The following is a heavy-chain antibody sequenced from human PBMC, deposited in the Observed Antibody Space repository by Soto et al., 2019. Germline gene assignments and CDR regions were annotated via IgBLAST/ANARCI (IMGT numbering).Heavy chain of an antibody. V-gene: IGHV3-23*01. Sequence: PGGSLRLSCAASGFTFSIYAMSWVRHAPGKGLEWVSAISGSGGSTYYADSVKGRFTISRDNSKNTLYLQMNSLRAEDTAVYYCAKFSGDYYDSSGYYSDWYFDLWGRGTLVTVSS. J-gene: IGHJ2*01. CDR2: ISGSGGST. CDR3: AKFSGDYYDSSGYYSDWYFDL. CDR1: GFTFSIYA. D-gene: IGHD3-22*01.